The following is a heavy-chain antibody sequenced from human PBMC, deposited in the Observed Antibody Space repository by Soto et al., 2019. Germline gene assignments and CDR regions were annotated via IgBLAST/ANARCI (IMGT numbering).Heavy chain of an antibody. CDR3: ASYDVLAAYYY. D-gene: IGHD3-9*01. V-gene: IGHV4-61*01. CDR1: GGSVSSGNYY. Sequence: QVQLQESGPGLVKPSETLSLTCTVSGGSVSSGNYYWSWIRQPPGKGLEWIGYIYYSGRTNYNPSLKSRVTISVDTSKNQFSLKLSSVTAADTAVFYCASYDVLAAYYYWGQGTLVTVSS. CDR2: IYYSGRT. J-gene: IGHJ4*02.